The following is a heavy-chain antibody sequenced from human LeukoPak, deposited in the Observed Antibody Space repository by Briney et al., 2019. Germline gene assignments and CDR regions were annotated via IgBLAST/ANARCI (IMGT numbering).Heavy chain of an antibody. CDR3: ARSRVGATHWDAFDI. CDR2: INPNSGGT. Sequence: GASVKVSCKASGYTFTGYYIHWVRQAPGQGLEWMGWINPNSGGTNYAQKFQGRVTMTRDTSISTAYMELSRLRSDDTAVYYCARSRVGATHWDAFDIWGQGTMVTVSS. V-gene: IGHV1-2*02. D-gene: IGHD1-26*01. J-gene: IGHJ3*02. CDR1: GYTFTGYY.